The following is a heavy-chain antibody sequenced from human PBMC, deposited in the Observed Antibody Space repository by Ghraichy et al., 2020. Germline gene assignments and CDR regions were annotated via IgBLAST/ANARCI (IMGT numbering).Heavy chain of an antibody. CDR2: INSDGGST. CDR1: GFTFSSYW. Sequence: GGSLRLSCAASGFTFSSYWMHWVRQVPGKGLVWVSRINSDGGSTTYADSVKGRFTISRDNAKNSLYLQMNSLRAEDTAVYYCARDREEGGFDTFDIWGQGTMVTVSP. J-gene: IGHJ3*02. D-gene: IGHD5-24*01. V-gene: IGHV3-74*01. CDR3: ARDREEGGFDTFDI.